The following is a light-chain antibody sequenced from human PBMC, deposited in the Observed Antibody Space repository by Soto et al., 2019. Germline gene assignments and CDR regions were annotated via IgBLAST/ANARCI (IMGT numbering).Light chain of an antibody. J-gene: IGKJ1*01. CDR3: QQAYNTPRT. V-gene: IGKV1-39*01. CDR2: AAS. CDR1: QNIGNY. Sequence: DIQMTQSPSSLSTSIGDRVTITCRASQNIGNYLNWYQQRPGKAPKLLMYAASALQTGVPSRFGGSGSGTDFNLTITSAHPEDFGTFYCQQAYNTPRTFGQGTKVDIK.